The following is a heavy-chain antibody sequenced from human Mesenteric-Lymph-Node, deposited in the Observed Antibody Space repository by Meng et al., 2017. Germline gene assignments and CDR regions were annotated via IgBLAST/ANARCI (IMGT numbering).Heavy chain of an antibody. V-gene: IGHV4-4*02. D-gene: IGHD6-19*01. CDR3: ASFPPPGKQWLVTDY. Sequence: QVQLQESGPGLVKPSGTLSLTCTVSGDSISSDIWWSWVRQPPGKGLEWIGEIYHSGSTNYNPSLKSRVTISVDKSKNQFSLKLSSVTAADTAVYYCASFPPPGKQWLVTDYWGQGTLVTVSS. CDR1: GDSISSDIW. CDR2: IYHSGST. J-gene: IGHJ4*02.